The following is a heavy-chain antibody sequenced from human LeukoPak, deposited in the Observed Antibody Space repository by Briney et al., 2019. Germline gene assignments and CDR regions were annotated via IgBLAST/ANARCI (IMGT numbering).Heavy chain of an antibody. CDR1: GFTFSSYG. CDR2: ISYGGSNK. J-gene: IGHJ5*02. V-gene: IGHV3-30*18. CDR3: AKGESEHSGNYLDNWFDP. D-gene: IGHD1-26*01. Sequence: GGSLRLSCAASGFTFSSYGMHWVRQAPGKGLEWVAVISYGGSNKYYADSVKGRFTVSRDNSKNTLYLQMNSLRAEDTAVYYCAKGESEHSGNYLDNWFDPWGLGTLVTVSS.